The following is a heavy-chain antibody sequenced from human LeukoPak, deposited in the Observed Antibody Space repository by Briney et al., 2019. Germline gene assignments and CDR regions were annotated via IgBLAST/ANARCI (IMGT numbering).Heavy chain of an antibody. D-gene: IGHD2-15*01. J-gene: IGHJ3*02. CDR2: IGHVGSNK. CDR3: AKDGGWTFDI. V-gene: IGHV3-30*02. Sequence: PGGSLRLSCAASGFTFSTSGMHWVRQAPGKGLEWVAYIGHVGSNKYYADSVKGRFTISGDNSKKTAYLQMNSLRAEDTAIYYCAKDGGWTFDIWGQGTMVTVSS. CDR1: GFTFSTSG.